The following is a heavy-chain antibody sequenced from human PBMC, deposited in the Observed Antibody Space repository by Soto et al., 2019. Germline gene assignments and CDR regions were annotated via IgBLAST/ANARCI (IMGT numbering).Heavy chain of an antibody. CDR3: ARHVNLPLADTGLDS. V-gene: IGHV4-39*01. D-gene: IGHD6-19*01. CDR2: IYYIGST. Sequence: PSETLSLTCTLYGGSIRSSTYYWGWIRQPPGKELEWIGSIYYIGSTHYNPSLKSRVTMSVDTSTNQFSLKLTSVTAPATAAYYFARHVNLPLADTGLDSWGRGTLVTVCS. J-gene: IGHJ5*01. CDR1: GGSIRSSTYY.